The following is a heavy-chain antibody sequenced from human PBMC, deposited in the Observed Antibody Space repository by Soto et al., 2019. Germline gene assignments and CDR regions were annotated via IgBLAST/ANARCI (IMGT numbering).Heavy chain of an antibody. CDR1: GFTFSAYG. CDR2: ISHDGTNK. D-gene: IGHD2-21*02. Sequence: VGSLRLSCTPSGFTFSAYGMHWVRQAPGKGLEWVAAISHDGTNKYYGDSVRGRFTISRDNSKNTLYLQMNTLRNEDTAVYYCAKESRSSAVTATRVYGMDVWGQGTTVTVSS. V-gene: IGHV3-30*18. CDR3: AKESRSSAVTATRVYGMDV. J-gene: IGHJ6*02.